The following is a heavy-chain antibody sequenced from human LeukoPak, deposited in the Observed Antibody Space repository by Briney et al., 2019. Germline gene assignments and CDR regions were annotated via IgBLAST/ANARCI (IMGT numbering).Heavy chain of an antibody. V-gene: IGHV3-74*01. CDR3: ATAGNYRFDY. J-gene: IGHJ4*02. CDR1: GFTFSNYW. Sequence: SGGSLRLSCAASGFTFSNYWVHWVRQAPGKGLVWVSRINPDGSTINYADSVKGRFTIPRDNAKNTLYLQMNSLRAEDTAVYYCATAGNYRFDYWGQGTLVTVSS. CDR2: INPDGSTI. D-gene: IGHD1-7*01.